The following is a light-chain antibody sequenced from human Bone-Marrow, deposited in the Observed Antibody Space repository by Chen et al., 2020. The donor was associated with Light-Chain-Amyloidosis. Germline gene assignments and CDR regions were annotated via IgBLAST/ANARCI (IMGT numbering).Light chain of an antibody. CDR3: QSADSSGTSEVI. J-gene: IGLJ2*01. V-gene: IGLV3-25*03. Sequence: SYVLTQPPSVSLSPGQTARITCSGDDLPTKYAYRCQQKPGQAPVLVIHRDTDRPSGISERFSGSSSGTTATLSISGVQAEDEADYHCQSADSSGTSEVIFGGGTKLTVL. CDR2: RDT. CDR1: DLPTKY.